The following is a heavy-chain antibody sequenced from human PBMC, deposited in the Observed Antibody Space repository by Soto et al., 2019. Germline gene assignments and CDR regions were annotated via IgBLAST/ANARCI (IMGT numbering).Heavy chain of an antibody. CDR1: GFTFGSYS. V-gene: IGHV3-48*02. J-gene: IGHJ6*02. CDR2: ISSSSSTI. Sequence: PGGSLRLSCAASGFTFGSYSMNWVRQAPGKGLEWVSYISSSSSTIYYADSVKGRFTISRDNAKNSLYLQMNSLRDEDTAVYYCARGSMVRGATSRYGMDVWGQGTTVTVSS. D-gene: IGHD3-10*01. CDR3: ARGSMVRGATSRYGMDV.